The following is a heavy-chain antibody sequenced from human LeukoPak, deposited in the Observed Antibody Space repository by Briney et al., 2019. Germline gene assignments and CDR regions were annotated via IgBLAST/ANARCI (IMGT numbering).Heavy chain of an antibody. CDR3: ARGTGDATRKTQDFDY. V-gene: IGHV4-34*01. Sequence: SETLSLTCAVYGGSFSGYYWGWIRQPPGKGLEWIGEINHSGSTNYNPSLKSRVTISVDTSKNQFSLKLSSVTAADTAVYYCARGTGDATRKTQDFDYWGQGTLVTVSS. J-gene: IGHJ4*02. D-gene: IGHD3-10*01. CDR2: INHSGST. CDR1: GGSFSGYY.